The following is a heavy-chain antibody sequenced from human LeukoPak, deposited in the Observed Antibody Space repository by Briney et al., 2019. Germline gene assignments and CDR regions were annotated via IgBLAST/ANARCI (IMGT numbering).Heavy chain of an antibody. J-gene: IGHJ4*02. D-gene: IGHD6-13*01. CDR2: IRYDGSNK. CDR3: AKGGSSSWYPNFDY. V-gene: IGHV3-30*02. Sequence: GGSLRLSCAAPGFSFSSYGMHWVRQAPGKGLEWVAFIRYDGSNKYYADSVKGRFAIARDNSKNTLYLQMNSLRAEDTAVYYCAKGGSSSWYPNFDYWGQGTLVTVSS. CDR1: GFSFSSYG.